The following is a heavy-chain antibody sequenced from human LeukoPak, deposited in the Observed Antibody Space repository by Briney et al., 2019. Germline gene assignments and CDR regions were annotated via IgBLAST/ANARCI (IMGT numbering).Heavy chain of an antibody. D-gene: IGHD2-15*01. CDR3: AKDGRGYCSGGSCQPLDY. CDR2: ISYDGSNK. CDR1: GFTFSSYG. V-gene: IGHV3-30*18. J-gene: IGHJ4*02. Sequence: GRSLRLSCAASGFTFSSYGMHWVRQARGKGLEWVAVISYDGSNKYYADSVKGRFTISRDNSKNTLYLQMNSLRAEDTAVYYCAKDGRGYCSGGSCQPLDYWGQGTLVTVSS.